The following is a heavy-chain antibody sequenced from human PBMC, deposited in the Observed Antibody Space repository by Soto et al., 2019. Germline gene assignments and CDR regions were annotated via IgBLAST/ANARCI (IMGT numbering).Heavy chain of an antibody. Sequence: EVQLVESGGGLVQPGGSLRLSCAASGASGFTFSDHHMDWVRQAPGKGLEWVGRARNKVNSYTTAYAASVKGRFTILRDESKNTLYLQMNSLTTEDTAVYFCARLMGTSLDLWGQGTLVTVSS. CDR1: GFTFSDHH. CDR3: ARLMGTSLDL. V-gene: IGHV3-72*01. CDR2: ARNKVNSYTT. D-gene: IGHD2-8*01. J-gene: IGHJ5*02.